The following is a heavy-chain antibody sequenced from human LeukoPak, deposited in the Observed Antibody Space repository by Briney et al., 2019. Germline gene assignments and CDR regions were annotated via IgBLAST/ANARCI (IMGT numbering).Heavy chain of an antibody. CDR3: ARRDISSGWSFDY. D-gene: IGHD6-19*01. J-gene: IGHJ4*02. V-gene: IGHV4-4*07. CDR1: GGSISDYH. Sequence: KSSETLSLTCTVSGGSISDYHWSWIRQPAGKGLEWIGQIHTSGSTNYNPPLKSRVTMSIDTTEDQVSLTIRSVTAADPAFYYCARRDISSGWSFDYWGQGTLVTVSS. CDR2: IHTSGST.